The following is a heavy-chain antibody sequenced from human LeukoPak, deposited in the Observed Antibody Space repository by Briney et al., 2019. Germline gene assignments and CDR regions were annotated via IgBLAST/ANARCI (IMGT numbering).Heavy chain of an antibody. D-gene: IGHD3-22*01. CDR2: INPNSGDT. CDR1: GYTFTGFY. CDR3: ARVGRYYDSTGSLDY. J-gene: IGHJ4*02. V-gene: IGHV1-2*02. Sequence: ASVKVSCKASGYTFTGFYMHWVRQAPGQGLEWMGWINPNSGDTNYAQKFQDRVPMTRDTSISIAYMELSRLRSDDTAVYYCARVGRYYDSTGSLDYWGQGTLVTVSS.